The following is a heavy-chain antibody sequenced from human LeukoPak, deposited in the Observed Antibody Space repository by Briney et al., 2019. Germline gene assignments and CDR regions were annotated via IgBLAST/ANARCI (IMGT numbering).Heavy chain of an antibody. CDR1: GFTFSDHY. D-gene: IGHD4-23*01. V-gene: IGHV3-23*01. CDR3: AKTGAYGGNPDY. CDR2: ISGSCGST. J-gene: IGHJ4*02. Sequence: GGSLTLSCAASGFTFSDHYMDWVRESPGKGLEWVSAISGSCGSTYYADSVKGRFTNSRDNSKNTLYLQMNSLRAEDTAVYYCAKTGAYGGNPDYWGQGTLVTVSS.